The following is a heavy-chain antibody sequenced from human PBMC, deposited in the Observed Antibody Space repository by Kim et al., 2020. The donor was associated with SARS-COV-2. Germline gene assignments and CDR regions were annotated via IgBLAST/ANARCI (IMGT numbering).Heavy chain of an antibody. Sequence: SETLSLTCAVYGGSFSGYYWSWIRQPPGKGLEWIGEINHSGSTNYNPSLKSRVTISVDTSKNQFSLKLSSVTAADTAVYYCARISGYSSRWYRTAFDYWGQGTLVSVSS. D-gene: IGHD6-13*01. V-gene: IGHV4-34*01. CDR3: ARISGYSSRWYRTAFDY. J-gene: IGHJ4*02. CDR2: INHSGST. CDR1: GGSFSGYY.